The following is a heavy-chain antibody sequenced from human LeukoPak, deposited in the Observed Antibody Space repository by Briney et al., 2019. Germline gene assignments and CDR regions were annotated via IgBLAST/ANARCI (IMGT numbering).Heavy chain of an antibody. J-gene: IGHJ4*02. Sequence: ASVKVSCKASGYTLTSYYMHWVRQAPGQGLEWMGIINPSGGSTSYAQKFQGRVTMTRDTSTSTVYMELSSLRSEDTAVYYCAREQGGSYCRGCVDYWGQGTLVTVSS. CDR3: AREQGGSYCRGCVDY. V-gene: IGHV1-46*01. D-gene: IGHD1-26*01. CDR1: GYTLTSYY. CDR2: INPSGGST.